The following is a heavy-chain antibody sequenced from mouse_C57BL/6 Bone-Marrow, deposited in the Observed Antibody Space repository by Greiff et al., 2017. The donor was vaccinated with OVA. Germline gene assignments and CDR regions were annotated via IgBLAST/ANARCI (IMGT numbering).Heavy chain of an antibody. V-gene: IGHV7-1*01. Sequence: EVNVVESGGGLVQSGRSLRLSCATSGFTFSDFYMEWVRQAPGKGLEWIAASRNKANDYTTEYSASVKGRFIVSRDTSQSILYLQMNALRAEDTAIYYCARDAEATVVAPGYFDVGGTGTTVTVSS. CDR1: GFTFSDFY. J-gene: IGHJ1*03. CDR3: ARDAEATVVAPGYFDV. D-gene: IGHD1-1*01. CDR2: SRNKANDYTT.